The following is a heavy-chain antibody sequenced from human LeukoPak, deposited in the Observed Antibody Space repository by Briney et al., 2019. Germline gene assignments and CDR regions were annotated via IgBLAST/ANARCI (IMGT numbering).Heavy chain of an antibody. V-gene: IGHV3-48*01. CDR1: EFTLSSYN. D-gene: IGHD3-22*01. CDR2: ISSSSIV. Sequence: GGSLRLSCAASEFTLSSYNLNWVRQAPGKGLEWVSSISSSSIVYYADSVKGRFTISRDNAKNSLYLQMNSLRAEDTAVYYCARARRLNYYDSSAAESYFDYWGQGTLVTVSS. J-gene: IGHJ4*02. CDR3: ARARRLNYYDSSAAESYFDY.